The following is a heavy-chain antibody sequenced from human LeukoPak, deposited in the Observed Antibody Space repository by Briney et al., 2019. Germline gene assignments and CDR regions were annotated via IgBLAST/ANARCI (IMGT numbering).Heavy chain of an antibody. V-gene: IGHV1-69*04. CDR2: IIPILDIA. CDR1: GGTFSTYA. CDR3: ARDTGRYYYGSGSYANSYYYAMDV. D-gene: IGHD3-10*01. J-gene: IGHJ6*02. Sequence: SVKVSCKASGGTFSTYAISWVRQTPGQGFEWMGRIIPILDIANYAQKFHDRVTITADKSTSTAYMDLSSLRSEDTAVYYCARDTGRYYYGSGSYANSYYYAMDVWGQGTTVTVPS.